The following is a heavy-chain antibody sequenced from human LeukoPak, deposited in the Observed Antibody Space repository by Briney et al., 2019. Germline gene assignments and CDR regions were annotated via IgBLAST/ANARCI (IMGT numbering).Heavy chain of an antibody. Sequence: GGSLRLSCGVSGFNFSSYWMSWVRQAPGKGLELVAKIRRDGSEEYYVGSVKGRFTISRDNAKNSLYLQMNRLRAEDTAVYFCARDQNFYDKTGEGYFQHWGQGTLVTVSS. D-gene: IGHD3-22*01. CDR1: GFNFSSYW. CDR2: IRRDGSEE. J-gene: IGHJ1*01. V-gene: IGHV3-7*01. CDR3: ARDQNFYDKTGEGYFQH.